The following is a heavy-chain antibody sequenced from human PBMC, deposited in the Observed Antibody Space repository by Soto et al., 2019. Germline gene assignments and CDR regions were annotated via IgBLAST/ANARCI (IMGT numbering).Heavy chain of an antibody. CDR3: ARIAWFGELFPYYYYGMDV. V-gene: IGHV1-18*01. J-gene: IGHJ6*02. CDR1: GYTFTSYG. Sequence: ASVKVSCKASGYTFTSYGISWVRQAPGQGLEWMGWISAYNGNTNYAQKNKGRVTMTTDTSTSTAYIELRSMRSDDTAVYYCARIAWFGELFPYYYYGMDVWGQGTTVTVSS. CDR2: ISAYNGNT. D-gene: IGHD3-10*01.